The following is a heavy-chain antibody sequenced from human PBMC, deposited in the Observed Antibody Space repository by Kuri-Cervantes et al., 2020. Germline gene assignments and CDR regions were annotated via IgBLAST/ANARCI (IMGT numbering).Heavy chain of an antibody. Sequence: ASVKVSCKASGYTFTSYDINWVRQATGQGLEWMGWMNPNSGNTGYAQKFQGRVTMTRNTSISTAYMELSSLRSEDTAVYYCARSNGLYGDYLGYYYYYYGMDVWGQGTTVTVSS. J-gene: IGHJ6*02. V-gene: IGHV1-8*01. CDR3: ARSNGLYGDYLGYYYYYYGMDV. CDR2: MNPNSGNT. CDR1: GYTFTSYD. D-gene: IGHD4-17*01.